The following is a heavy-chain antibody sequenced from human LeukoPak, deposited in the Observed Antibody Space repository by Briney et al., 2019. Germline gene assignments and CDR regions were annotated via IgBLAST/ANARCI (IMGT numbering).Heavy chain of an antibody. CDR2: IYYSGST. D-gene: IGHD3-10*01. J-gene: IGHJ1*01. CDR1: GGSISSYY. Sequence: SETLSLTCTVSGGSISSYYWSWIRQPPGKGLEWIGYIYYSGSTNYNPSLKSRVTISVDTSKNQFSLKLSSVTAADTAVYYCASGITMVRGLQHWGQGTLVTVSS. V-gene: IGHV4-59*08. CDR3: ASGITMVRGLQH.